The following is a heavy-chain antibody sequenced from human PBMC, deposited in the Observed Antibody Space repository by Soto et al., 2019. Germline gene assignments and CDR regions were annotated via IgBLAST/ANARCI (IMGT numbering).Heavy chain of an antibody. D-gene: IGHD6-19*01. Sequence: GSLRLSCAASGFTFSRYAMSWVRQAPGKGLEWVSAISGSGVSTYYADSVKGRFTISRDNSKNTLYLQMNSLRDEDTAVYYCAKDSISSGCYFDYWGQGTLVTVSS. CDR3: AKDSISSGCYFDY. CDR2: ISGSGVST. V-gene: IGHV3-23*01. J-gene: IGHJ4*02. CDR1: GFTFSRYA.